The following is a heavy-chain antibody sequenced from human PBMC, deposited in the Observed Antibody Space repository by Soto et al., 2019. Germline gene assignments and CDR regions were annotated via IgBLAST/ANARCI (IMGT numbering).Heavy chain of an antibody. CDR1: GASISGFY. CDR2: IYATGTT. V-gene: IGHV4-4*07. CDR3: VRDGTKTLRDWFDP. Sequence: SSETLSLTCTVSGASISGFYWSWIRKSAGKGLEWIGRIYATGTTDYNPSLKSRVMMSVDTSKKQFSLKLRSVTAADTAVYYCVRDGTKTLRDWFDPWGQGISVTVAS. J-gene: IGHJ5*02. D-gene: IGHD1-1*01.